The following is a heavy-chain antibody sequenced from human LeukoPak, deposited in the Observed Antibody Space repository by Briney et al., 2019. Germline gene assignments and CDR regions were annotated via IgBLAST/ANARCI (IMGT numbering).Heavy chain of an antibody. CDR2: MKHDGSEK. CDR1: GFTLSRYW. D-gene: IGHD2-21*01. V-gene: IGHV3-7*01. CDR3: ARGLLGYLALDY. Sequence: GGSLRLSCAASGFTLSRYWMAWVRHAPGKGLEWVASMKHDGSEKYYVDSVKGRFTISRDNANNSLYLQMNSLRAEDTAVYYCARGLLGYLALDYWGQGTLVTVSS. J-gene: IGHJ4*02.